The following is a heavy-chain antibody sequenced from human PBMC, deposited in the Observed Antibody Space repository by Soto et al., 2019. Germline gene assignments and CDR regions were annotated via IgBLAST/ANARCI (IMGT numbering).Heavy chain of an antibody. V-gene: IGHV4-34*01. CDR2: INHSGST. CDR3: ARGYDYIWGSYRYYYYYMDV. Sequence: PSETLSLTCAVYGGSFSGYYWSWIRQPPGKGLEWIGEINHSGSTNYNPSLKSRVTISVDTSKNQFSLKLSSVTAADTAVYYCARGYDYIWGSYRYYYYYMDVWGKGTTVS. J-gene: IGHJ6*03. CDR1: GGSFSGYY. D-gene: IGHD3-16*02.